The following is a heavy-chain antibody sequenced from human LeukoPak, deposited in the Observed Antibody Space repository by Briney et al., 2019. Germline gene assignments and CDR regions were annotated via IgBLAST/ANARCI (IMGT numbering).Heavy chain of an antibody. Sequence: GGSLRLSCAASGFTFSSYAMSWVRQAPGKGLEWVSSISSSSSYIYYADSVKGRFTISRDNAKNSLYLQMNSLRAEDTAVYYCARSRVGATTPEVWGQGTLVTVSS. CDR1: GFTFSSYA. CDR3: ARSRVGATTPEV. D-gene: IGHD1-26*01. CDR2: ISSSSSYI. J-gene: IGHJ4*02. V-gene: IGHV3-21*01.